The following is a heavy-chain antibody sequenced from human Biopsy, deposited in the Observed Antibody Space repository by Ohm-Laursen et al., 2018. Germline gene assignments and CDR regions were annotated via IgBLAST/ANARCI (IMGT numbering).Heavy chain of an antibody. V-gene: IGHV4-59*11. CDR1: GGSFTGHY. CDR2: ISHTGYT. D-gene: IGHD3-3*01. Sequence: PSQTLSLTCAVSGGSFTGHYWTWIRQPPGKGLEWIGHISHTGYTSYKSSLKSRVTISLDTSRKHFSLRLTSLAAADTAMYYCARDLYDFCGGCPFDPWGQGTLVTVS. CDR3: ARDLYDFCGGCPFDP. J-gene: IGHJ5*02.